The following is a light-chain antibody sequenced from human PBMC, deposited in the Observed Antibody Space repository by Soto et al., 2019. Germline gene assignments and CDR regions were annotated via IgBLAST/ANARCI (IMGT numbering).Light chain of an antibody. CDR3: SSYTSSRSWV. Sequence: QAASVSGSPGQSITISCTGSSSDVGGYNYVCWYQQHPGKAPKLIIYDVTNRPSGVSNRFSGSKSGNTASLTISGLRTEDEADYSCSSYTSSRSWVFGGGTKLTVL. J-gene: IGLJ3*02. CDR1: SSDVGGYNY. V-gene: IGLV2-14*03. CDR2: DVT.